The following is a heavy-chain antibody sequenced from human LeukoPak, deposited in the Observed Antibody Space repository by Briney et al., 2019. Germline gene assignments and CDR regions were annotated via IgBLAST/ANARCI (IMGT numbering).Heavy chain of an antibody. CDR2: INCDGSST. J-gene: IGHJ5*02. Sequence: GGSLRLSCAASGFTFSNYWMHWVRQAPGKGLVWVSRINCDGSSTSYADSVKGRFTLSRDTAKNTLYLQMNSLRAEDTAVYYCARSVCSCFDPWGQGTLVTVSS. V-gene: IGHV3-74*01. D-gene: IGHD2-15*01. CDR3: ARSVCSCFDP. CDR1: GFTFSNYW.